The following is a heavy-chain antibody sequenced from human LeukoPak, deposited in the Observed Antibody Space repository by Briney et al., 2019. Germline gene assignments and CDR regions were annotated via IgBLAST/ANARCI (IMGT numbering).Heavy chain of an antibody. Sequence: PGESPRLSCAASGFTFSTYAMNWVRQAPGKGLQWVSSITGSGGRAFYADSVKGRFTVSRDNSRNTLFLEMSSLRAEDTDIYYCAKDCDGSGYYFQYMDVWGKGTPVTVSS. D-gene: IGHD3-3*01. CDR3: AKDCDGSGYYFQYMDV. CDR1: GFTFSTYA. V-gene: IGHV3-23*01. J-gene: IGHJ6*03. CDR2: ITGSGGRA.